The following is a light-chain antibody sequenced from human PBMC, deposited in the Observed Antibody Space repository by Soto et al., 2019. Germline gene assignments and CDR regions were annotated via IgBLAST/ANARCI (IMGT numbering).Light chain of an antibody. V-gene: IGKV3-20*01. J-gene: IGKJ5*01. CDR1: QSLTNPY. CDR2: DIS. Sequence: EIVLTQSPGTLSLSPGDRSTLFFSSRQSLTNPYTAWYQQKPGQAPRLLIYDISSRATGIPDRFSGSVSGTDFTLTITRLEPEDFAVFYCQQYGSSEIIFGQGTRLEIK. CDR3: QQYGSSEII.